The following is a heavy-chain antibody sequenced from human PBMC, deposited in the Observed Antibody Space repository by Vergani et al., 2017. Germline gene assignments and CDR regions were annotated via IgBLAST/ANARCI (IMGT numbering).Heavy chain of an antibody. CDR3: ARDGAYSSSYFDY. CDR1: GGSLSSYY. CDR2: IYYSGST. J-gene: IGHJ4*02. Sequence: QVQLQESGPGLVKPSETLSLTCTVSGGSLSSYYWSWIRQPPGKGLEWIGYIYYSGSTHYHPSLKSRVTISVDTSKNQFSLKLSSVTAADTAVYYCARDGAYSSSYFDYWGQGTLVTVSS. D-gene: IGHD6-6*01. V-gene: IGHV4-59*01.